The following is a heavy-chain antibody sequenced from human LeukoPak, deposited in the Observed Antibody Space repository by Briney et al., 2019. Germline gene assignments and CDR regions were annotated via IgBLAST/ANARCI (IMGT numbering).Heavy chain of an antibody. CDR2: ISPSGDIT. V-gene: IGHV3-23*01. CDR1: GFTFGSFS. J-gene: IGHJ3*01. CDR3: VRDLHWGGFDV. Sequence: GGSLRLSCAASGFTFGSFSMSWVRQAPGKGLEWVSGISPSGDITYYADSVMGRFSISRDNPKSTVSLQMSSLRAEDTALYYCVRDLHWGGFDVWGQGTMVTVSS. D-gene: IGHD7-27*01.